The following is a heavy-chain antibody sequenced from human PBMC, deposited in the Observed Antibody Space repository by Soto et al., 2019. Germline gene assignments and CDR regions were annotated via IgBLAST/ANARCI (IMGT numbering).Heavy chain of an antibody. V-gene: IGHV4-39*01. CDR2: IYYTGNT. CDR3: ARQRSSSLTNWFDP. D-gene: IGHD6-13*01. J-gene: IGHJ5*02. Sequence: QLQLQESGPGLVKPSETLSLTCTVSGGSIRSSSYYWGWIRQPPGKGLEWIGSIYYTGNTYYNPSLKSRVTISVDTSKNQFSLKLSSVTAADTAVYYCARQRSSSLTNWFDPWGQGTLVTVSS. CDR1: GGSIRSSSYY.